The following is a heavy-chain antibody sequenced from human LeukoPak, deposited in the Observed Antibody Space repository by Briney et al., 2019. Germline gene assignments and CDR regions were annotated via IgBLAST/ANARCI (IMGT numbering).Heavy chain of an antibody. CDR1: GGSFSGYY. CDR3: AKPLVGYCSSTSCYSDY. CDR2: ISGSGGST. D-gene: IGHD2-2*01. J-gene: IGHJ4*02. V-gene: IGHV3-23*01. Sequence: TSETLSLTCAVYGGSFSGYYWSWIRQPPGKGLEWVSAISGSGGSTYYADSVKGRFTISRDNSKNTLYLQMNSLRAEDTAVYYCAKPLVGYCSSTSCYSDYWGQGTLVTVSS.